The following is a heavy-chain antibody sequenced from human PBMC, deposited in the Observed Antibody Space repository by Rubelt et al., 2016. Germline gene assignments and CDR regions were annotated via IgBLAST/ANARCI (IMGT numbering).Heavy chain of an antibody. CDR1: GGSISSSSYY. CDR2: IYYSGST. CDR3: ARGRFLEWLPPDY. J-gene: IGHJ4*02. D-gene: IGHD3-3*01. V-gene: IGHV4-39*01. Sequence: QLQLQESGPGLVKPSETPSLTCTVSGGSISSSSYYWGWIRQPPGKGLEWIGSIYYSGSTYYNPSLKSRVTISVDTSKTQFSLKLSSVTAADTAVYYCARGRFLEWLPPDYWGQGTLVTVSS.